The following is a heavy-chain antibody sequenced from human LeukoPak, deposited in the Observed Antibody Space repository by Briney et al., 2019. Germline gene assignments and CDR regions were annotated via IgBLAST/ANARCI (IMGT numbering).Heavy chain of an antibody. CDR3: ARQGSGIQLWLTEIDY. J-gene: IGHJ4*02. D-gene: IGHD5-18*01. CDR2: IYHSGST. Sequence: SETLSLTCTVSGYSISSGYYWGWIRQPPGKGLEWIGSIYHSGSTYYNPSLKSRVTISVDTSKNQFSLKLSSVTAADTAVYYCARQGSGIQLWLTEIDYWGQGTLVTVSS. CDR1: GYSISSGYY. V-gene: IGHV4-38-2*02.